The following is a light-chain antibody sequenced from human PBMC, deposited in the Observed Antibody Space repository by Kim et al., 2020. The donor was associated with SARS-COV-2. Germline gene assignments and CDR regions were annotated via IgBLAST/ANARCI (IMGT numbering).Light chain of an antibody. CDR3: QVWDTTAV. J-gene: IGLJ2*01. V-gene: IGLV3-9*01. Sequence: VSVALGQTATIICGGDNMENKNVHWYQQKPGQAPVLVIFRDRNRPTGIPERFSGSNSGNAATLTISRVQAGDEAAYYCQVWDTTAVFGGGTKVTVL. CDR1: NMENKN. CDR2: RDR.